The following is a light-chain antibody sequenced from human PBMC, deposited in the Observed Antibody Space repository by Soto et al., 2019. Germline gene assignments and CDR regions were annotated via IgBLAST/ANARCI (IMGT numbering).Light chain of an antibody. J-gene: IGKJ1*01. V-gene: IGKV1-39*01. Sequence: DIQITQSPSSLSASLGDRVTISCRASQSFSNNLNWYQQKAGKAPKLLIYGASSLQSGVPSRFSGSRSGTDFTLTISSLVPEDFAIYYCQQTYSTPWTFGQGTKV. CDR2: GAS. CDR1: QSFSNN. CDR3: QQTYSTPWT.